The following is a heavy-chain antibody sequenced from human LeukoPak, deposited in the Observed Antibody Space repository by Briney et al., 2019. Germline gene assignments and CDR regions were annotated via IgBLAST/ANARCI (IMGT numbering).Heavy chain of an antibody. Sequence: GGSLRLSCAASGFTFSTYGMSWVRQAPGRGLEWVSALSGNGKKTYYADSVKGRFTISRDNSKNTLYLQMNSLRGDDAAVYFCAKDNGGYAFGFWGQGTLVTVSS. D-gene: IGHD5-12*01. V-gene: IGHV3-23*01. CDR3: AKDNGGYAFGF. J-gene: IGHJ4*02. CDR1: GFTFSTYG. CDR2: LSGNGKKT.